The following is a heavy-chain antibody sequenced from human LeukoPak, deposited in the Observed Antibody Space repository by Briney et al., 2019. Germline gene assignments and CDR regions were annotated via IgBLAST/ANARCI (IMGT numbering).Heavy chain of an antibody. Sequence: SETPSLTCAVSGGSISSSNWWSWVRQPPGKGLEWIGEIYHSGSTNYNPSLKSRVTISVDKSKNQFSLKLSSVTAADTAVYYCARQDSQWLVTPGYWYFDLWGRGTLVTVSS. D-gene: IGHD6-19*01. J-gene: IGHJ2*01. CDR1: GGSISSSNW. CDR3: ARQDSQWLVTPGYWYFDL. V-gene: IGHV4-4*02. CDR2: IYHSGST.